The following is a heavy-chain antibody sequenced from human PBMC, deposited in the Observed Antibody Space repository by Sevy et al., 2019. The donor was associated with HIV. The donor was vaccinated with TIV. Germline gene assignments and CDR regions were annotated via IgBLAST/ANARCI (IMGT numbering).Heavy chain of an antibody. CDR3: ARVGRRDGYNFDYYYYYGLDV. CDR1: AFIFRSFG. Sequence: GGSLRLSCAASAFIFRSFGMHWVRQAPGKGLEWVAVIWSDGSGTYYGDSVRGRFTISRENFKNTVYLQMNSLRVEDTAVYYCARVGRRDGYNFDYYYYYGLDVWGRGTTVTVSS. V-gene: IGHV3-33*01. J-gene: IGHJ6*02. CDR2: IWSDGSGT. D-gene: IGHD5-12*01.